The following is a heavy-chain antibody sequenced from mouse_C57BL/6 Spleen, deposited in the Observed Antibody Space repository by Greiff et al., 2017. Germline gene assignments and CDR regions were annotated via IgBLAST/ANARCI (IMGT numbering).Heavy chain of an antibody. Sequence: VQLQQSGPELVKPGASVKISCKASGYSFTGYYMNWVKQSPEKSLEWIGEINPSTGGTTYNQKFKAKATLTVDKSSSTAYMQLKSLTSEDSAVYYCARNNGSSLYFDYWGQGTTLTVSS. CDR1: GYSFTGYY. CDR2: INPSTGGT. J-gene: IGHJ2*01. D-gene: IGHD1-1*01. CDR3: ARNNGSSLYFDY. V-gene: IGHV1-42*01.